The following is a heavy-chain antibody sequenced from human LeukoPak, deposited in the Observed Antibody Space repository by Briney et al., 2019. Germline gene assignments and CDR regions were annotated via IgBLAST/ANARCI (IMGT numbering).Heavy chain of an antibody. CDR1: GGSISSSSYY. Sequence: SETLSLTCTVSGGSISSSSYYWGWIRQPPGKGLEWIGSIYYSGSTYYNPSLKSRVTISVDTSKNRFSLKLSSVTAADTAVYYCARHFTIFGVVAWFDPWGQGTLVTVSS. V-gene: IGHV4-39*01. CDR2: IYYSGST. J-gene: IGHJ5*02. CDR3: ARHFTIFGVVAWFDP. D-gene: IGHD3-3*01.